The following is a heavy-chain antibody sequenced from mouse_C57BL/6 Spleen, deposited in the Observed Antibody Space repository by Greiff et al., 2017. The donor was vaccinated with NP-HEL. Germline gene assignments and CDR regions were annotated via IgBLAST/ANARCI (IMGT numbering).Heavy chain of an antibody. CDR1: GFNIKNTY. J-gene: IGHJ2*01. D-gene: IGHD1-1*01. V-gene: IGHV14-3*01. CDR2: IDPANGNT. CDR3: ASRITTVVATRDY. Sequence: VQLQQSVAELVRPGASVKLSCTASGFNIKNTYMHWVKQRPEQGLEWIGRIDPANGNTKYAPKFQGKATITADTSSNTAYLHLSSLTSEDTAIYYCASRITTVVATRDYWGQGTTLTVSS.